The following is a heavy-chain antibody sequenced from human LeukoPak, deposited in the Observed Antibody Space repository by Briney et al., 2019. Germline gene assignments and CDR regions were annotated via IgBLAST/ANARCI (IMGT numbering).Heavy chain of an antibody. D-gene: IGHD3-3*01. CDR1: GCTFSGAA. Sequence: GGPLSLSCAASGCTFSGAAMHWVRKAPGKGRGGGTFIGYDGSNKYHTDSVKGRFTISRDNTRNTLYLQMDSLRAEETAVYYCARDYDFWSGYYSPTRGYFGYWGQGTLVTVSS. V-gene: IGHV3-30*02. CDR2: IGYDGSNK. J-gene: IGHJ4*02. CDR3: ARDYDFWSGYYSPTRGYFGY.